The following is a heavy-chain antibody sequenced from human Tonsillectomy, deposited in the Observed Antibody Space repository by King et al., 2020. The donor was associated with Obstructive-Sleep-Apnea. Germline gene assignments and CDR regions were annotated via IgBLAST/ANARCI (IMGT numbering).Heavy chain of an antibody. J-gene: IGHJ2*01. CDR1: GGSISSYY. CDR3: ARVGKYYYGSGGAWGYFDL. D-gene: IGHD3-10*01. CDR2: IYYNGST. Sequence: VQLQESGPGLVKSSETLSLTCTVSGGSISSYYWSWIRQPPGKGLEWSGYIYYNGSTNYNPPLKSRVTISVDTSRNQFSLKLISVTAADTAMYYCARVGKYYYGSGGAWGYFDLWGRGTLVTVSS. V-gene: IGHV4-59*01.